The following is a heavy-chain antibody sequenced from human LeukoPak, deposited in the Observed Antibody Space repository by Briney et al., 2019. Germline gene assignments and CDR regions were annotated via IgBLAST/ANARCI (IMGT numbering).Heavy chain of an antibody. J-gene: IGHJ4*02. V-gene: IGHV3-30*18. CDR1: GFTFSSHG. CDR2: ISYDGSDK. Sequence: GGFLRLSCAASGFTFSSHGMHWVRQAPGKGLECVAVISYDGSDKYFADSVKGRFTISRDNSKNTLYLQVSSLRAEDTAVYYCAKDNGHCSGGTCRNLDYWGQGTLVTVSS. CDR3: AKDNGHCSGGTCRNLDY. D-gene: IGHD2-15*01.